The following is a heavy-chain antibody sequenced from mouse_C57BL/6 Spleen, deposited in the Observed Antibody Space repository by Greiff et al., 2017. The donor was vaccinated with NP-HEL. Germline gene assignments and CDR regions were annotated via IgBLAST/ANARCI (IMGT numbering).Heavy chain of an antibody. CDR1: GYSITSGYY. J-gene: IGHJ3*01. D-gene: IGHD2-4*01. CDR2: ISYDGSN. CDR3: ARGSDYDGFAY. V-gene: IGHV3-6*01. Sequence: EVKLVESGPGLVKPSQSLSLTCSVTGYSITSGYYWNWIRQFPGNKLEWMGYISYDGSNNYNPSLKNRISITRDTSKNQFFLKLNSVTTEDTATYYCARGSDYDGFAYWGQGTLVTVSA.